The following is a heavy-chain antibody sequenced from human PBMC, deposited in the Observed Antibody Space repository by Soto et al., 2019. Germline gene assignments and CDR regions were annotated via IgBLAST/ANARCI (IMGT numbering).Heavy chain of an antibody. J-gene: IGHJ4*02. D-gene: IGHD6-19*01. Sequence: QVQLVQSGAEVRKPGASVKVSCKASGYSFTSSGISWVRQAPGQGPEWMGWISTYNGNTNYAQKFQGRVTMTTDTSTSTAYMDLRSLRSDDRAVYYCARTVAGYFDSWGQGTLVNVSS. CDR1: GYSFTSSG. CDR2: ISTYNGNT. CDR3: ARTVAGYFDS. V-gene: IGHV1-18*01.